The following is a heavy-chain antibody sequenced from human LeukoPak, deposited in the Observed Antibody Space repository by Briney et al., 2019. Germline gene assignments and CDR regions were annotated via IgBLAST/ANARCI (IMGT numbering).Heavy chain of an antibody. V-gene: IGHV4-4*07. CDR3: ARAPTGAGGWNWFDP. D-gene: IGHD1-1*01. Sequence: PSETLSLTCTVSGGSISNYWSWIRQPAGKGLELIGRIYPSGSTNYNPSLKSRVTMSVDTSKNQFSLKLSSVTAADTAAYYCARAPTGAGGWNWFDPWGQGTLVTVSS. CDR2: IYPSGST. J-gene: IGHJ5*02. CDR1: GGSISNY.